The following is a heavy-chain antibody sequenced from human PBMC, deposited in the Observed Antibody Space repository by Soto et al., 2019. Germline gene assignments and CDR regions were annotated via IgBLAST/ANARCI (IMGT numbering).Heavy chain of an antibody. CDR1: GFTFSSYA. J-gene: IGHJ6*02. V-gene: IGHV3-30-3*01. Sequence: QVQLVESGGGVVQPGRSLRLSCAASGFTFSSYAMHWVRQAPGKGLEWVAVISYDGSNKYYADSVKGRFTISRDNSKNTLYLQMNSLRAEDKAVYYCARDRQDTAMVAEYYYYYGMDVWGQGTTVTVSS. CDR3: ARDRQDTAMVAEYYYYYGMDV. D-gene: IGHD5-18*01. CDR2: ISYDGSNK.